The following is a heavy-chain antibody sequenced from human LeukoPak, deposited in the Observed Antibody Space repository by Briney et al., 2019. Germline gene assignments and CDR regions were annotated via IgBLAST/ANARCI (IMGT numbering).Heavy chain of an antibody. V-gene: IGHV3-21*01. Sequence: GGSLRLSCAASGFAFSGDNMDWVRQAPGKGLEWVSFIGTSGSYIKYADSVKGRFTISRDNAKNSLYLQMNSLRAEDTAMYFCARDRAIDIRAYDIWGQGTMVTVSS. D-gene: IGHD5-12*01. CDR1: GFAFSGDN. CDR2: IGTSGSYI. J-gene: IGHJ3*02. CDR3: ARDRAIDIRAYDI.